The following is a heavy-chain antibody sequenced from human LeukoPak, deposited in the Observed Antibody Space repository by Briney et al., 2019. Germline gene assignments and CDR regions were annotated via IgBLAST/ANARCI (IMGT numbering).Heavy chain of an antibody. CDR2: IIPIFGTA. D-gene: IGHD3-3*01. CDR3: ASGEPAATYYYYYMDV. Sequence: SVKVSCKASGGTFSSYAISWVRQAPGQGLEWMGGIIPIFGTANYAQKFQGRVTITTDESTSTAYMELSSLRSEDTAVYYCASGEPAATYYYYYMDVWGKGTTVTVSS. CDR1: GGTFSSYA. J-gene: IGHJ6*03. V-gene: IGHV1-69*05.